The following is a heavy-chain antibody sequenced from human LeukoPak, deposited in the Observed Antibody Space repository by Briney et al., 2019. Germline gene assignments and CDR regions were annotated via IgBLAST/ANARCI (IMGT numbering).Heavy chain of an antibody. CDR3: ARCGSSSWYLSYYYYMGV. J-gene: IGHJ6*03. CDR1: GYTLTELS. CDR2: FDPEDGET. V-gene: IGHV1-24*01. Sequence: ASVRVSCKVSGYTLTELSMHWVRQAPGKGLEWMGGFDPEDGETIYAQKFQGRVTMTRDTSISTAYMELSRLRYDDTAVYYCARCGSSSWYLSYYYYMGVWGKGTTVTISS. D-gene: IGHD6-13*01.